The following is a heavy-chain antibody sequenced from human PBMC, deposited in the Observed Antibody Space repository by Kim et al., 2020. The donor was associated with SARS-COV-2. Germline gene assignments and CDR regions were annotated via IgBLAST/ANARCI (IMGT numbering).Heavy chain of an antibody. CDR2: INGDGSRT. J-gene: IGHJ4*02. Sequence: GGSLRLSCAASGFTFSNFWMHWVRQVPGKGLVWVSRINGDGSRTDYADSVKGRFTISRDTAKNTLYLQMNSLRAEDTAVYYCARDRSTLTTADPNYWGQGTLVTVSS. CDR3: ARDRSTLTTADPNY. D-gene: IGHD4-17*01. V-gene: IGHV3-74*01. CDR1: GFTFSNFW.